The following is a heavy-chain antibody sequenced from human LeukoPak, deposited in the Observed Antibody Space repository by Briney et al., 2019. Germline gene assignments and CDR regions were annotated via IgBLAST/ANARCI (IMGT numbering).Heavy chain of an antibody. CDR2: IYYCGST. J-gene: IGHJ4*02. CDR1: GGSISSSSYY. CDR3: AREEPESFWY. D-gene: IGHD3-3*01. V-gene: IGHV4-39*07. Sequence: SETLSLTCTVSGGSISSSSYYWGWIRQPPGKGLEWIGSIYYCGSTYYNPSLKSRVTISVDTSKNQFSLKLSSVTAADTAVYYCAREEPESFWYWGQGTLVTVSS.